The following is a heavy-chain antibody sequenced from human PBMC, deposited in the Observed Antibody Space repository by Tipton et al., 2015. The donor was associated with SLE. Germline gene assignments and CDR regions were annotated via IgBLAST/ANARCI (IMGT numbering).Heavy chain of an antibody. D-gene: IGHD3-10*01. CDR3: AAGSGSYSPRCYFDY. CDR1: GFTFSSYA. V-gene: IGHV3-23*01. Sequence: GSLRLSCAASGFTFSSYAMSWVRQAPGKGLEWVSAISGSGGSTYYADSVKGRFTISRDNSKNTLYLQMNSLRAEDTAVYYCAAGSGSYSPRCYFDYWGQGTLVTVSS. J-gene: IGHJ4*02. CDR2: ISGSGGST.